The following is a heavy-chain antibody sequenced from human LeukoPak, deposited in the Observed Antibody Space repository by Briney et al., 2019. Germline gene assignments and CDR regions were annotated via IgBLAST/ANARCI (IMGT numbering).Heavy chain of an antibody. CDR2: IYYSGST. Sequence: PSQTLSLTCTVSGGSISSGGYYWSWIRQHPGKGLEWIGYIYYSGSTYYNPSLKSRVTISVDTPKNQFSLKLSSVTAADTAVYYCASSPGYCSSTSCSVQIDYWGQGTLVTVSS. D-gene: IGHD2-2*01. J-gene: IGHJ4*02. CDR3: ASSPGYCSSTSCSVQIDY. V-gene: IGHV4-31*03. CDR1: GGSISSGGYY.